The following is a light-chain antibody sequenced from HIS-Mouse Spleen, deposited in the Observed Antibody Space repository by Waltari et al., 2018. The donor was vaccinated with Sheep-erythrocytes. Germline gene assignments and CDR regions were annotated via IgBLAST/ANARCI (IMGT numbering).Light chain of an antibody. CDR1: QSVSSSY. V-gene: IGKV3-20*01. Sequence: EIVLTQSPGTLSLSPGARATLSCRASQSVSSSYLAWYQQKPGQAPRLLIYGASSRATGIPDRFSGSESGTDFTLPISRLEPEDFAVYYCQQYGSSPFTFGPGTKVDIK. CDR2: GAS. J-gene: IGKJ3*01. CDR3: QQYGSSPFT.